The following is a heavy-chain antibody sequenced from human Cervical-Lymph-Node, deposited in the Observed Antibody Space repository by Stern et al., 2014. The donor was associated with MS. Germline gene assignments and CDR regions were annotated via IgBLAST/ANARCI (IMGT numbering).Heavy chain of an antibody. CDR2: VNPSGDVA. CDR3: ARGGGYLDWSLDY. J-gene: IGHJ4*02. CDR1: GYTFSDYY. Sequence: QVQLVQSGAELEKTGASVKVSCKASGYTFSDYYMHWVRQAPGQGLEWMGIVNPSGDVARYAQKFQGRVTMTRDTSTSTVYMELRRLTSDDTAVYYCARGGGYLDWSLDYWGQGTLVTVSS. V-gene: IGHV1-46*01. D-gene: IGHD3-9*01.